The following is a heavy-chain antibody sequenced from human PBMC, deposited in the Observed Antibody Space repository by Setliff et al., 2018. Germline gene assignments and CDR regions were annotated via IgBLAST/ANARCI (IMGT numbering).Heavy chain of an antibody. CDR2: IYLGGTA. D-gene: IGHD3-3*01. Sequence: PGGSLRLSCAVSGFTVDDNFMTWVRQAPGKGLEWVSLIYLGGTAHYADSVKGRFVISRDTSKNMLFLQMDSLRVEDTATYYCVKGSGFYGYWGQGVPVTVSS. J-gene: IGHJ4*02. V-gene: IGHV3-53*01. CDR3: VKGSGFYGY. CDR1: GFTVDDNF.